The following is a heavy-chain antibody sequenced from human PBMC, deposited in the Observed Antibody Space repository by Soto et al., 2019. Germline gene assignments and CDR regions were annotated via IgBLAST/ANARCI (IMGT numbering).Heavy chain of an antibody. D-gene: IGHD2-15*01. Sequence: SLRLSCAASGFTFSDYYMSWIRQAPGKGLEWVSYISSSGSTIYYADSVKGRFTISRDNAKNSLYLQMNSLRAEDTAVYYCARFVVVVAAVDYWGQGTLVTVSS. J-gene: IGHJ4*02. CDR1: GFTFSDYY. CDR2: ISSSGSTI. CDR3: ARFVVVVAAVDY. V-gene: IGHV3-11*01.